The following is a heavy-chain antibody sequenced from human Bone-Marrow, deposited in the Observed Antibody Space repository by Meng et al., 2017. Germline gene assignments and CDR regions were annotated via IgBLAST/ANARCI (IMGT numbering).Heavy chain of an antibody. Sequence: GGSLRLSCAASGFTFSSYWMHWVRQAPGKGLEWVSYISSSGSTIYYADSVKGRFTISRDNAKSSLYLQMNSLRAEDTAVYYCASWGWEFDPWGQGTLVTVSS. J-gene: IGHJ5*02. CDR1: GFTFSSYW. V-gene: IGHV3-48*04. CDR3: ASWGWEFDP. D-gene: IGHD7-27*01. CDR2: ISSSGSTI.